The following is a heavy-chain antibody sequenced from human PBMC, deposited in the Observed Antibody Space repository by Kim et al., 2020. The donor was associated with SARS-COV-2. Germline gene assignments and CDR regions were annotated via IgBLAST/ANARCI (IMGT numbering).Heavy chain of an antibody. D-gene: IGHD1-7*01. J-gene: IGHJ2*01. CDR2: IYYSGST. Sequence: SETLSLTCTVSGGSISSYYWSWIRQPPGKGLEWIGYIYYSGSTNYNPSLKSRVTISVDTSKNQFSLKLSSVTAADTAVYYCARGGNWNYESWYFDLWGRGTLVTVSS. CDR1: GGSISSYY. V-gene: IGHV4-59*01. CDR3: ARGGNWNYESWYFDL.